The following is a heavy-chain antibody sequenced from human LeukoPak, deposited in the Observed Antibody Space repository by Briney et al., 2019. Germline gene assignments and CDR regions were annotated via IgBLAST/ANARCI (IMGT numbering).Heavy chain of an antibody. CDR3: ARGVILTGSYFDY. CDR1: GGSIGSYY. CDR2: IYYSGST. Sequence: SETLSLTCTVSGGSIGSYYWSWIRQPPGKGLEWIGYIYYSGSTNYNPSLKSRVTISVDTSKNQFSLKLSSVTAADTAVYYCARGVILTGSYFDYWGQGTLVTVSS. J-gene: IGHJ4*02. V-gene: IGHV4-59*01. D-gene: IGHD3-9*01.